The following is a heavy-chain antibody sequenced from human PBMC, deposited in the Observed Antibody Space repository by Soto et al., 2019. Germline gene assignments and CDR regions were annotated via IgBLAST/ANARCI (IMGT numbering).Heavy chain of an antibody. J-gene: IGHJ1*01. Sequence: SETLSLTCTVSGGSISSGGYYWSWIRQHPGKGLEWIGYIYYSGSTYYNPSLKSRVTISVDTSKNQFSLKLSSVTAADTAVYYCARRYSSGWHHAEYFQHWGQGTLVTVSS. D-gene: IGHD6-19*01. CDR1: GGSISSGGYY. V-gene: IGHV4-31*03. CDR2: IYYSGST. CDR3: ARRYSSGWHHAEYFQH.